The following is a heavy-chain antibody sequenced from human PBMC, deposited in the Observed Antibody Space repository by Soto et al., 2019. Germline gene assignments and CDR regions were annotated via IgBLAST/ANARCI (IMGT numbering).Heavy chain of an antibody. J-gene: IGHJ5*02. CDR3: ARGQRFSDWFDP. V-gene: IGHV4-4*07. Sequence: SETLFLTCTVSGGSMSSYYWTWIRQPAGKGLEWIGRVYSSGGTHYNPSLKSRVTISLDTSKNQFSLRLLSVTDADTAVYYCARGQRFSDWFDPWGQGTLVTVSS. CDR2: VYSSGGT. D-gene: IGHD3-3*01. CDR1: GGSMSSYY.